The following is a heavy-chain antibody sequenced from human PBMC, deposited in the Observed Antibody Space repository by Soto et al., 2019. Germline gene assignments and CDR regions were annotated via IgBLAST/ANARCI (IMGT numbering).Heavy chain of an antibody. D-gene: IGHD6-19*01. CDR3: AKDLEWIAVAGTPYFDY. Sequence: QVQLVESGGGVVQPGRSLRLSCAASGFTFSSYGMHWVRQAPGKGLEWGAVISYDGSNKYYADSVKGGFTISRDNSKNTLYLQMDSLRAADTAVYYCAKDLEWIAVAGTPYFDYWGQGTLVTVSS. V-gene: IGHV3-30*18. CDR1: GFTFSSYG. CDR2: ISYDGSNK. J-gene: IGHJ4*02.